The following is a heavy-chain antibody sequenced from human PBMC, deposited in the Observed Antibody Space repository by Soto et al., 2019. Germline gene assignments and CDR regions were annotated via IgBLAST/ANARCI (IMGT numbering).Heavy chain of an antibody. Sequence: ASETLSLTCAVSGGSISSGGYFWSWIRQPPGKGLEWIGYIYHSGSTYYNPSLKSRVTISVDRSKNQFSLKLSSVTAADTAVYYCAADEVDKYDTSGYYYPAYWGQGTLVTVSS. V-gene: IGHV4-30-2*01. CDR1: GGSISSGGYF. D-gene: IGHD3-22*01. CDR2: IYHSGST. J-gene: IGHJ4*02. CDR3: AADEVDKYDTSGYYYPAY.